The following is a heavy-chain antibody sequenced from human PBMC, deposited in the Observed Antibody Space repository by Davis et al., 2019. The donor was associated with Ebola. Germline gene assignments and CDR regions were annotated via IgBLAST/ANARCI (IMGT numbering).Heavy chain of an antibody. J-gene: IGHJ4*02. D-gene: IGHD6-19*01. Sequence: PGGSLRLSCAASGFTFSSYAMSWVRQAPGKGLEWVSAISGSGGSTYYADSVKGRFTISRDNAKNSLYLQMNSLRAEDTAVYYCARDYAVAGDYFDYWGQGTLVTVSS. CDR3: ARDYAVAGDYFDY. CDR2: ISGSGGST. V-gene: IGHV3-23*01. CDR1: GFTFSSYA.